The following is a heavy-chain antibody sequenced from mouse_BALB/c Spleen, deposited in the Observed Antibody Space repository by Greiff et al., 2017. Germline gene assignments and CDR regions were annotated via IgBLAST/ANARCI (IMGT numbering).Heavy chain of an antibody. V-gene: IGHV2-9*02. CDR2: ICAGGST. J-gene: IGHJ2*01. CDR3: ARGTMITTYFDY. D-gene: IGHD2-4*01. CDR1: GFSLTSYG. Sequence: VQLVESGPGLVAPSQCLSISCTVSGFSLTSYGVHWVRQPPGKGLEWLGVICAGGSTNYNSALMSRLSISKDNSKSQVFLKMNSLQTDDTAMYYCARGTMITTYFDYWGQGTTLTVSS.